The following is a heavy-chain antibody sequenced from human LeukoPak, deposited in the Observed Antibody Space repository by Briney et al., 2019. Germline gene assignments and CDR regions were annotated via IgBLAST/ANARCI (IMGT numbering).Heavy chain of an antibody. V-gene: IGHV4-59*12. Sequence: PSETLSLTRTVSGGSISSYYWSWIRQPPGKGLEWIGYIYYSGSTNYNPSLKSRVTISVDTSKNQFSLKLSSVTAADTAVYYCARTRGGVVTRVRNYYYYYMDVWGKGTTVTISS. CDR2: IYYSGST. D-gene: IGHD4-23*01. J-gene: IGHJ6*03. CDR1: GGSISSYY. CDR3: ARTRGGVVTRVRNYYYYYMDV.